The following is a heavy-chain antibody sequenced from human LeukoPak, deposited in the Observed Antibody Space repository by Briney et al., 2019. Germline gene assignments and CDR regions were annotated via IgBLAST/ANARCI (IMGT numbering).Heavy chain of an antibody. CDR2: IYYSGST. CDR3: ALNYYGSGGTFDY. V-gene: IGHV4-59*01. Sequence: SETLSLTCTDSGGSISSYYWSWIRQPPGKGLEWIGYIYYSGSTNYNPSLKSRVTISVDTSKNQFSLKLSSVTAADTAVYYCALNYYGSGGTFDYWGQGTLVTVSS. D-gene: IGHD3-10*01. J-gene: IGHJ4*02. CDR1: GGSISSYY.